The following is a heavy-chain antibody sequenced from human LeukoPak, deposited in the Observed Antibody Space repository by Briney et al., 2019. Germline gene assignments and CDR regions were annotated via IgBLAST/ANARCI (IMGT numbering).Heavy chain of an antibody. J-gene: IGHJ4*02. V-gene: IGHV3-73*01. CDR1: GFTFNGSA. Sequence: PGGSLTLSCAPSGFTFNGSALHWVREASGQGLEGVVRIRNKPHRYATAYAASVKGRFTVSRDDSKNMAYLQMDRLKTEDTAIYYCTRRHYGDYVVDNWGQGTLVTVSS. CDR3: TRRHYGDYVVDN. D-gene: IGHD4-17*01. CDR2: IRNKPHRYAT.